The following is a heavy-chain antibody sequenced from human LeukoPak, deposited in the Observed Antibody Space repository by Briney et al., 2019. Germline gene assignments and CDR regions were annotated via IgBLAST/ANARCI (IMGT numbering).Heavy chain of an antibody. Sequence: GGSLRLSCAASGFTFSSYAMSWVRQAPGKGLEWVSTISGSGAYTYYADSVKGRFTISRDNSKNTLYLQMNSLRDEDTALYYCAKTGGCSSTSCFRYPFYFDYWGQGSLATVSS. CDR1: GFTFSSYA. J-gene: IGHJ4*02. V-gene: IGHV3-23*01. D-gene: IGHD2-2*01. CDR2: ISGSGAYT. CDR3: AKTGGCSSTSCFRYPFYFDY.